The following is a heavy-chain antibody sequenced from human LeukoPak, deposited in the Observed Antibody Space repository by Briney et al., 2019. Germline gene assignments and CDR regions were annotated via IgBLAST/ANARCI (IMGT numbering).Heavy chain of an antibody. CDR3: ARNLLEWLLPSDDAFDI. Sequence: SETLSLTCTVSGGSVSSGSYYWRWIWQPPGKGLEWIGCIYYSGSTNYNPSLKSRVTISVDTSKNQSSLKLSSVTAADTAVYYCARNLLEWLLPSDDAFDIWGQGTMVTVSS. D-gene: IGHD3-3*01. CDR2: IYYSGST. J-gene: IGHJ3*02. V-gene: IGHV4-61*01. CDR1: GGSVSSGSYY.